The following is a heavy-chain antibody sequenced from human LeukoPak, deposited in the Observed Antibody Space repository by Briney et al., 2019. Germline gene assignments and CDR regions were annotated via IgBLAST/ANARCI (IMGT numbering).Heavy chain of an antibody. CDR1: GFTFSSYG. CDR2: ISYDGSNK. V-gene: IGHV3-30*03. Sequence: PGGSLRLSCAASGFTFSSYGMHWVRQAPGKGLEWVAVISYDGSNKYYADSVKGRFTISRDNSKNTLYLQMNSLRAEDTAVYYCATHAGASYGSLGCWGQGTLVTVSS. CDR3: ATHAGASYGSLGC. D-gene: IGHD5-18*01. J-gene: IGHJ4*02.